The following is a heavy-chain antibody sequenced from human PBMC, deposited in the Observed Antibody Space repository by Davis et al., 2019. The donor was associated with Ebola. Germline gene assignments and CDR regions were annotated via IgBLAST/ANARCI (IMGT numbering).Heavy chain of an antibody. CDR2: IIPILGIA. V-gene: IGHV1-69*04. CDR1: GYTFTSYA. J-gene: IGHJ4*02. Sequence: AASVKVSCKASGYTFTSYAMHWVRQAPGQGLEWMGRIIPILGIANYAQKFQGRVTITADKSTSTAYMELSSLRSEDTAVYFCARGGVAYSDLDYWGQGTLVAVSS. CDR3: ARGGVAYSDLDY. D-gene: IGHD2-21*01.